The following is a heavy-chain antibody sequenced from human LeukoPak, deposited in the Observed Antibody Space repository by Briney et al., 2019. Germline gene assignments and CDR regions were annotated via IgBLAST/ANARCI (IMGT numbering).Heavy chain of an antibody. J-gene: IGHJ5*02. CDR2: INPNSGGT. V-gene: IGHV1-2*02. D-gene: IGHD3-3*01. CDR3: ARDYKGIRFGVIVHSNGWFDP. CDR1: GYTFTGYY. Sequence: ASVKVSCKASGYTFTGYYMHWVRQAPGQGLEWMGWINPNSGGTNYAQKFQGRVTMTRDTSISTAYMELSRLRSDDTAVYYCARDYKGIRFGVIVHSNGWFDPWGQGTLVTVSS.